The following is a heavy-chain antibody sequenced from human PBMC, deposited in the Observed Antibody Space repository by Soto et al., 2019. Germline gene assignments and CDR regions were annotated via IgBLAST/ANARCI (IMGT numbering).Heavy chain of an antibody. CDR2: ISGSGGST. CDR1: GFTFSSYA. CDR3: AKGRGKNIVLMVYAEAIDY. J-gene: IGHJ4*02. V-gene: IGHV3-23*01. D-gene: IGHD2-8*01. Sequence: EAQLLESGGGLVQPGGSLRLSCAASGFTFSSYAMSWVRQAPGKGLEWVSAISGSGGSTYYADSVKGRFTISRDNSKNTLYLQMNSLRAEDTAVYYCAKGRGKNIVLMVYAEAIDYWGQGTLVTVSS.